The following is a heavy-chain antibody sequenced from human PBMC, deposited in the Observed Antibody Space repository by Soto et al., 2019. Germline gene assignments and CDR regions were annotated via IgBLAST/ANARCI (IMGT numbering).Heavy chain of an antibody. J-gene: IGHJ4*02. V-gene: IGHV4-4*02. CDR1: GGSISSSNW. D-gene: IGHD2-21*02. CDR3: ARLRTYDLMTAPDY. Sequence: QVQLQESGPGLVKPSGTLSLICVVSGGSISSSNWWSWVRQPPGKGLEWIGEIYHSGRTNYNPSRKSRVTILLDKSKKQFSLKLSSVTAADTAVYYCARLRTYDLMTAPDYWGQGTLVTVSS. CDR2: IYHSGRT.